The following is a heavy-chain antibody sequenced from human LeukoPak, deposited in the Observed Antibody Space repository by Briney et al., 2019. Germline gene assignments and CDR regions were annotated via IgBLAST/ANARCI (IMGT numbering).Heavy chain of an antibody. V-gene: IGHV3-23*01. D-gene: IGHD3-3*01. CDR3: AKAYDFWSGYLNPFDP. CDR2: ISGSGGST. Sequence: GGSLRLSCAASGFSFSSYWMNWVRQAPGKGLEWVSAISGSGGSTYYADSVKGRFTISRDNSKNTLYLQMNSLRAEDTAVYYCAKAYDFWSGYLNPFDPWGQGTLVTVSS. J-gene: IGHJ5*02. CDR1: GFSFSSYW.